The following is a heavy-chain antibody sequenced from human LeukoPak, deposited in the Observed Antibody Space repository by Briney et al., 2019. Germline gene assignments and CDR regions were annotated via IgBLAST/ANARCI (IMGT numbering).Heavy chain of an antibody. CDR3: ARGVSPDY. V-gene: IGHV4-31*02. CDR1: SYW. CDR2: IYYSGST. J-gene: IGHJ4*02. Sequence: SYWMSWIRQHPGKGLEWIGYIYYSGSTYYSPSLKSRVTISVDTSKNQFSLKLSSVTAADTAVYYCARGVSPDYWGQGTLVTVSS.